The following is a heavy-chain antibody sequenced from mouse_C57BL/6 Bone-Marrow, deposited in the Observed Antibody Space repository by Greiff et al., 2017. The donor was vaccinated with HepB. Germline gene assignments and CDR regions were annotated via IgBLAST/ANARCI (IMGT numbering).Heavy chain of an antibody. Sequence: EVQLQQSGPELVKPGASVKISCKASGYTFTDYYMNWVKQSHGKSLEWIGDINPNNGGTSYNQKFKGKATLTVDKSSSTAYMELRSLTSEDSAVYYCARMGGMDYWGQGTSVTVSS. CDR2: INPNNGGT. J-gene: IGHJ4*01. CDR1: GYTFTDYY. CDR3: ARMGGMDY. D-gene: IGHD1-1*02. V-gene: IGHV1-26*01.